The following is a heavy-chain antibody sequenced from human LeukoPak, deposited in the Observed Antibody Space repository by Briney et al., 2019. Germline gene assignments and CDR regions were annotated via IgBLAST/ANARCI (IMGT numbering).Heavy chain of an antibody. D-gene: IGHD6-13*01. CDR1: GFTFSNSW. CDR2: INQDGGEI. Sequence: PGGSLRLSCAASGFTFSNSWMTWVRQAPGKGLEWVASINQDGGEIHYVDSVKGRFTISRDNAKNSLYLQMNSLTAEDTAVHYCASSIAAAEVYWGQGTLVTVSS. V-gene: IGHV3-7*01. CDR3: ASSIAAAEVY. J-gene: IGHJ4*02.